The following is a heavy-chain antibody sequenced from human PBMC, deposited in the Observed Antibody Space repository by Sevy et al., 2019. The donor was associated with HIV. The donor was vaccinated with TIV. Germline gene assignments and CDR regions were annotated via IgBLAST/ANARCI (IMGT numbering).Heavy chain of an antibody. CDR1: GFTFSSYG. CDR3: ARPDCGGDCYPGYGMDV. J-gene: IGHJ6*02. CDR2: IWYDGSNK. D-gene: IGHD2-21*02. V-gene: IGHV3-33*01. Sequence: GGSLRLSCAASGFTFSSYGMHWVRQAPGKGLEWVAVIWYDGSNKYYADSVKGRFTISRDNSKNTLYLQMNSLKAEDTAVYYCARPDCGGDCYPGYGMDVWGQGTTVTVSS.